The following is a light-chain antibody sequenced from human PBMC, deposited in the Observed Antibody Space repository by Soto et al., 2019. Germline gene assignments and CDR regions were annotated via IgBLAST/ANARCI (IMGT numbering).Light chain of an antibody. J-gene: IGKJ5*01. V-gene: IGKV3-15*01. CDR3: QQSNNWPPIT. CDR1: QSVSSN. Sequence: EIVMTQSPATLSVSPGERATLSCRASQSVSSNLAWYQQKPGQAPRLLIYGASTRATGIPARFSGSGSGTEFTLNISSLQSEYFAVYYCQQSNNWPPITFGQGTRLEIK. CDR2: GAS.